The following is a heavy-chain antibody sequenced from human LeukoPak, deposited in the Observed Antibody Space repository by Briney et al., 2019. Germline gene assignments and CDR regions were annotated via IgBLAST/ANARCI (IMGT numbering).Heavy chain of an antibody. J-gene: IGHJ4*02. CDR1: GFTFSSYA. V-gene: IGHV3-23*01. Sequence: GGPLRLSCAASGFTFSSYAMSWVRQAPGKGLEWVSAISGSGGSTYYADSVKGRFTISGDNSKNTLYLQMNSLRAEDTAVYYCARDGPSGYFDYWGQGTLVTVSS. CDR3: ARDGPSGYFDY. CDR2: ISGSGGST. D-gene: IGHD2-15*01.